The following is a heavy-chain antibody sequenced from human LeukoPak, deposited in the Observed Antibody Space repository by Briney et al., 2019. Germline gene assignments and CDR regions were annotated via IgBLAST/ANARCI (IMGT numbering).Heavy chain of an antibody. CDR2: IYYSGST. D-gene: IGHD3-9*01. CDR3: ARRFQYYDILTGYSYFDY. Sequence: SETLSLTCTVSGGSISSSSYYWGWIRQPPGKGLEWIGSIYYSGSTYYNPSLKSRVTISVDTSKNQFSLKLSSVTAADTAVYYCARRFQYYDILTGYSYFDYWGQGTLVTVSS. V-gene: IGHV4-39*01. CDR1: GGSISSSSYY. J-gene: IGHJ4*02.